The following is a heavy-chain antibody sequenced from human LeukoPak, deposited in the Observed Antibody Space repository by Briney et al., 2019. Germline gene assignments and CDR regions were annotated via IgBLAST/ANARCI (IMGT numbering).Heavy chain of an antibody. CDR3: ASSAGALIDC. J-gene: IGHJ4*02. CDR1: GFTFSSYV. V-gene: IGHV3-33*01. CDR2: IWFDGSNK. D-gene: IGHD6-19*01. Sequence: RPGGSLRLSCAASGFTFSSYVIHWVRQAPGKGLEWVAVIWFDGSNKFYADSVEGRFTISRDNSKNTLYLQMNSLRAEDTAVYYCASSAGALIDCWGQGTLVIVSS.